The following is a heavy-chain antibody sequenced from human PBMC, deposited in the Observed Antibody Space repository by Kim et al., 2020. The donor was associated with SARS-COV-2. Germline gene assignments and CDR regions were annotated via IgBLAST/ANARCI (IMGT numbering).Heavy chain of an antibody. CDR3: ARGEGIVVVTATGLFDY. Sequence: SETLSLTCAVYGGSFSGYYWSWIRQPPGKGLEWIGEINHSGSTNYNPSLKSRVTISVDTSKNQFSLKLSSVTAADTAVYYCARGEGIVVVTATGLFDYWGQGTLVTVSS. J-gene: IGHJ4*02. D-gene: IGHD2-21*02. CDR1: GGSFSGYY. V-gene: IGHV4-34*01. CDR2: INHSGST.